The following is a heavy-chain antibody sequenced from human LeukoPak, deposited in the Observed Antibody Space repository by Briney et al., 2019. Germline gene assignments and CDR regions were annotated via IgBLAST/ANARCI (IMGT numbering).Heavy chain of an antibody. V-gene: IGHV3-74*01. CDR2: IDNDAYSS. CDR3: ARGLRGPDY. Sequence: GGSLRLSCAASGFPFRSYWMHWVRQAPGKGLVWVARIDNDAYSSVYAVPVKGRFTISRDNSKNTMFLQMNRLRDEDTAVYYCARGLRGPDYWGQGTQVTVSS. CDR1: GFPFRSYW. J-gene: IGHJ4*02.